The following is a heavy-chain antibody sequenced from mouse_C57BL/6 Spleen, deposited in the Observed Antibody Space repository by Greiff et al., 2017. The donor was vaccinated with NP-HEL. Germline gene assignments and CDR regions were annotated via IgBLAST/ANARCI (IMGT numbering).Heavy chain of an antibody. Sequence: QVQLKQSGAELVRPGASVKLSCKASGYTFTDYYINWVKQRPGQGLEWIARIYPGSGNTYYNEKFKGKATLTAEKSSSTAYMQLSSLTSEDSAVYFCAREKIYFDYWGQGTTLTVSS. V-gene: IGHV1-76*01. CDR3: AREKIYFDY. J-gene: IGHJ2*01. CDR2: IYPGSGNT. CDR1: GYTFTDYY.